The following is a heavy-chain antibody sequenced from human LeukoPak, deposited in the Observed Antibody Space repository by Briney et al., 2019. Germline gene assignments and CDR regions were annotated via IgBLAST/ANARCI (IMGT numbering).Heavy chain of an antibody. Sequence: GGSLRLSCEASAFIFSGHWLNWVRQTPGKGLEWVSHITASGTAMFYADSVKGRFTISRDNAKNSLYLQMNSLRDEDTAVYYCASSGSYRFDYWGQGTLVTVSS. CDR3: ASSGSYRFDY. J-gene: IGHJ4*02. CDR1: AFIFSGHW. CDR2: ITASGTAM. D-gene: IGHD1-26*01. V-gene: IGHV3-48*02.